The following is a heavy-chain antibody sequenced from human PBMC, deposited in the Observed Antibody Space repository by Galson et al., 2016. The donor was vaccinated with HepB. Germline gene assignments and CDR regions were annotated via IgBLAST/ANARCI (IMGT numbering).Heavy chain of an antibody. V-gene: IGHV4-59*08. CDR3: ASRTSSGYYFDY. CDR1: GDYITSYY. J-gene: IGHJ4*02. D-gene: IGHD2-2*01. CDR2: IYYRGST. Sequence: ETLSLTCTVSGDYITSYYWSWIRQPPGKGLEWIGYIYYRGSTNYNPSLKSRVTISVDTSKNQFSLKLSFVTAADPAVYYCASRTSSGYYFDYWGQGTLVTVSS.